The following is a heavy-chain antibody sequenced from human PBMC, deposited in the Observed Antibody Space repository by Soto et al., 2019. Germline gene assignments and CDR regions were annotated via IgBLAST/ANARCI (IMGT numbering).Heavy chain of an antibody. CDR3: AKGPDGSGYYHNWFGS. CDR1: GFSFSDYA. D-gene: IGHD3-22*01. CDR2: ISRTGDSA. Sequence: EVHLLESGGALVQPGGSLTLSCAASGFSFSDYAMSWVRQAPGKGLEWVSSISRTGDSAYYADSVKGRFAISRDRSKNRLSLQMNGLRVGDTAVYYCAKGPDGSGYYHNWFGSWGQGTLITVSS. V-gene: IGHV3-23*01. J-gene: IGHJ5*01.